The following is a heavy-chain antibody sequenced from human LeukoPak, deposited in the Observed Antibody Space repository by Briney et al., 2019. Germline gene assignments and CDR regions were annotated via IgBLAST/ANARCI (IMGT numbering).Heavy chain of an antibody. J-gene: IGHJ5*02. CDR3: ARGSRSNWFDP. D-gene: IGHD1-14*01. V-gene: IGHV1-8*03. CDR2: MNPNSGNT. Sequence: ASVKVSCKASGYTFTSYDINWVRQATGQGLEWMGWMNPNSGNTGYAQKFQGRVTITRNTSISTAYMELSRLRSDDTAVYYCARGSRSNWFDPWGQGTLVTVSS. CDR1: GYTFTSYD.